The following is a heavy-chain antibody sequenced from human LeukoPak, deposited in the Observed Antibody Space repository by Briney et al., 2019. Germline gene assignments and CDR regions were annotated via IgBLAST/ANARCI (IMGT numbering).Heavy chain of an antibody. Sequence: APVKVSCKASGYTFTGYYMHWVRQAPGQGLEWMGWFNPNSGGTYYAQKFQGRVTMTRDTPISTAYMELSRLRSDDTAVYYCARGYGDYAYFDHWGQGTLVTVSS. V-gene: IGHV1-2*02. J-gene: IGHJ4*02. CDR3: ARGYGDYAYFDH. D-gene: IGHD4-17*01. CDR1: GYTFTGYY. CDR2: FNPNSGGT.